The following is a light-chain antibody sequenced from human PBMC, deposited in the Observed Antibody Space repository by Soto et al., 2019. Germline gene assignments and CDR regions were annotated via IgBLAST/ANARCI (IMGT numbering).Light chain of an antibody. J-gene: IGLJ2*01. CDR1: SSNIGSNT. CDR2: SNN. CDR3: AAWDDSLNGVL. V-gene: IGLV1-44*01. Sequence: QSVLIQPPSASGTPGQRVTISCSGSSSNIGSNTVNWYQQLPGTAPKLFIYSNNQRPSGVPDRFSGSKSDTSASLAISGLQSEDEADYYCAAWDDSLNGVLIGGGTKLTVL.